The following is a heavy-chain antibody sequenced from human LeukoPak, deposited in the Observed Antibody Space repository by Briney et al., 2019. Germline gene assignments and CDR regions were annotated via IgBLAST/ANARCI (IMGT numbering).Heavy chain of an antibody. CDR1: GGTFSSYA. CDR2: IIPIFGTA. Sequence: SVKVSCKASGGTFSSYAISWVRQAPGQGLEWMGGIIPIFGTANYAQKFQGRVTITADESTSTAYMELSSLRSEDTAVYYCAREDTAMAPLDYWGQEPWSPSP. CDR3: AREDTAMAPLDY. D-gene: IGHD5-18*01. J-gene: IGHJ4*01. V-gene: IGHV1-69*13.